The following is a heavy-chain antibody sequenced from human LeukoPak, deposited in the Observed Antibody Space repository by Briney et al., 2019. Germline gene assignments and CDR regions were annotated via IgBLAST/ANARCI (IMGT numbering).Heavy chain of an antibody. Sequence: ASVKVSCKASGYTFTSYGISWVRQAPGQGLEWMGWISAYNGNTNYAQKLQGRVTMTTDTSTSTAYMELRSLRSDDTAVYYCARGAGINYDILTGYDANFDYWGQGTLVTVSS. CDR1: GYTFTSYG. V-gene: IGHV1-18*01. CDR3: ARGAGINYDILTGYDANFDY. D-gene: IGHD3-9*01. CDR2: ISAYNGNT. J-gene: IGHJ4*02.